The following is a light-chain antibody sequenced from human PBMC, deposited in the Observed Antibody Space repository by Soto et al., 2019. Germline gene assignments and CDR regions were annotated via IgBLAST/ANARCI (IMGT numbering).Light chain of an antibody. CDR1: QSISSY. Sequence: EIVLTQSPATLSLTAGERATLSCRASQSISSYLGWYQQKPGQAPRLLIYDVSKRATGIPARFSGSGSGTDFTLTISSLAPEDFAVYYCQKLVNGPTFGGGTKVETK. CDR3: QKLVNGPT. J-gene: IGKJ4*01. V-gene: IGKV3-11*01. CDR2: DVS.